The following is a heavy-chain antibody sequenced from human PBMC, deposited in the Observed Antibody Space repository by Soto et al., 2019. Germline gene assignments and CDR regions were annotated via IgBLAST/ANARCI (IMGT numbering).Heavy chain of an antibody. CDR3: ARDEGPYYFDY. V-gene: IGHV4-61*01. CDR1: GGSVSSGSYY. J-gene: IGHJ4*02. Sequence: LSLTCTVSGGSVSSGSYYWSWIRQPPGKGLGWIGYIYYSGSTNYNPSLKSRVTISVDTSKNQFSLKLSSVTAADTAVYYCARDEGPYYFDYWGQGTLVTVSS. CDR2: IYYSGST.